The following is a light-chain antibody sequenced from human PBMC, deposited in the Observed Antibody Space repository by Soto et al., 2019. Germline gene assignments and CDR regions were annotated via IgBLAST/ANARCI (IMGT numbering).Light chain of an antibody. Sequence: QSVLTQPPSVSAAPGQKVTISCSGSSSNIGGNSVSWYQHLPGTAPKLLIYDDNKRPSGIPDRFSGSKSGTSATLGITGFQTGDEADYYCGSWDSSRGAYGFGTGTKVTVL. CDR3: GSWDSSRGAYG. CDR2: DDN. J-gene: IGLJ1*01. CDR1: SSNIGGNS. V-gene: IGLV1-51*01.